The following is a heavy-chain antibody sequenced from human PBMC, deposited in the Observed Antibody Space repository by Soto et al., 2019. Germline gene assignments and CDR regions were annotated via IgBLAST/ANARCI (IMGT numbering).Heavy chain of an antibody. CDR1: GFTFSSYG. J-gene: IGHJ6*02. V-gene: IGHV3-30*18. Sequence: QVQLVESGGGVVQPGRSLRLSCAASGFTFSSYGMHWVRQAPGKGLEWVAVISYDGSNKYYTDSVKGRFTISRDNSNNTPYLQMNSLRAEDTAVYYCAKDVVVGATTGLGDYYYYYGMDVWGQGTTVTVSS. CDR2: ISYDGSNK. D-gene: IGHD1-26*01. CDR3: AKDVVVGATTGLGDYYYYYGMDV.